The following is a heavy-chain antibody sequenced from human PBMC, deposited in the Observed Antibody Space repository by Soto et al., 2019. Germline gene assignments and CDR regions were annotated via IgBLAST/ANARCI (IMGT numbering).Heavy chain of an antibody. CDR2: IYYSGST. J-gene: IGHJ3*02. V-gene: IGHV4-39*01. Sequence: SETLSLTCTVSGGSISSSSYYWGWIRQPPGKGLEWIGSIYYSGSTYYNPSLKSRVTISVDTSKNQFSLKLSSVTAADTAVYYCARPTYSGYDFGAFDIWGQGTMVTVSS. D-gene: IGHD5-12*01. CDR3: ARPTYSGYDFGAFDI. CDR1: GGSISSSSYY.